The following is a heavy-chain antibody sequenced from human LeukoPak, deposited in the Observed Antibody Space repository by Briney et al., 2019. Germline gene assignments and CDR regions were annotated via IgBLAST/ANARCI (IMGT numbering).Heavy chain of an antibody. D-gene: IGHD3-3*01. Sequence: GGSLRLSCAVSGFTFSSYAMSWVRQAPGKGLEWVSGITGSGNSTNYADSVKGRFTISRDTSKNTLHLQMNSLRAEDTAVYYCARDERLLSFLKWGQGTLVTVSS. CDR2: ITGSGNST. J-gene: IGHJ4*02. CDR1: GFTFSSYA. V-gene: IGHV3-23*01. CDR3: ARDERLLSFLK.